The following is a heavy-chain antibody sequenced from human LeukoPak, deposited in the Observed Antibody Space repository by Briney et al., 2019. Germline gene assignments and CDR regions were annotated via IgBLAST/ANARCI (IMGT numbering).Heavy chain of an antibody. CDR2: INHSGST. V-gene: IGHV4-34*01. J-gene: IGHJ5*02. Sequence: KPSGTLSLTCAVYGGSFGGYYWSWIRQPPGKGLEWIGEINHSGSTNYNPSLKSRVTISVDTSKNQFSLKLSSVTAADTAVYYCARAEGYCSSTSCYGYWFDPWGQGTLVTVSS. CDR1: GGSFGGYY. CDR3: ARAEGYCSSTSCYGYWFDP. D-gene: IGHD2-2*01.